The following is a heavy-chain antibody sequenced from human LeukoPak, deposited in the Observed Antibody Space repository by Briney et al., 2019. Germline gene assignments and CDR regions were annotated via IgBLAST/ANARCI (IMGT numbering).Heavy chain of an antibody. V-gene: IGHV3-23*01. D-gene: IGHD1-26*01. CDR3: AKAWDWESNFLFEY. Sequence: GGSLRLSCAASGFTFSSCAMSWVRQAPGKGLEWVSTIGNSDTSTYYADSVKGRFTISRDNSKNSLYLQMNSLRAEDTAIYYCAKAWDWESNFLFEYWGQGTLVTVSS. CDR2: IGNSDTST. J-gene: IGHJ4*02. CDR1: GFTFSSCA.